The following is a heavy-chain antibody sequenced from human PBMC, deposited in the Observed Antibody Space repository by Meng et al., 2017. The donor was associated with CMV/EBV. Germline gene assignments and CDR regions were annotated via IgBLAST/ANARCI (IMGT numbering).Heavy chain of an antibody. D-gene: IGHD3-3*01. Sequence: SVKVSCKASGGTFSSYAISWVRQAPGQGLEWMGGIIPILGIANYAQKFQGRVMITADKSTSTAYMELSSLRSEDTAVYYCARDLDDFWSVPWGQGTLVTVSS. CDR2: IIPILGIA. V-gene: IGHV1-69*10. CDR3: ARDLDDFWSVP. CDR1: GGTFSSYA. J-gene: IGHJ5*02.